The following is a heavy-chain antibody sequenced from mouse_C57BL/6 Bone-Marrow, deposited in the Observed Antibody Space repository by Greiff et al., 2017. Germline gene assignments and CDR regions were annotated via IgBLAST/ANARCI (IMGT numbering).Heavy chain of an antibody. V-gene: IGHV3-6*01. D-gene: IGHD1-1*02. CDR3: ARDAMDY. CDR1: GYSITSGYY. CDR2: ISYDGSN. J-gene: IGHJ2*01. Sequence: DVKLVESGPGLVKPSQSLSLTCSVTGYSITSGYYWNWIRQFPGNKLEWMGYISYDGSNNYNPSLKNRISITRDTSKNQFFLKLNSVTTEDTATYYCARDAMDYWGQGTTLTVSS.